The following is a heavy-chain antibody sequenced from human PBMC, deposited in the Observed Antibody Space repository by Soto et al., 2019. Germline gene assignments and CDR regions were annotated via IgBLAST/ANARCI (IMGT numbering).Heavy chain of an antibody. CDR1: GGSIISNAYY. CDR2: VYYSGSA. J-gene: IGHJ4*02. D-gene: IGHD1-26*01. Sequence: QLQLQESGPGLVKASETLSLTCTVSGGSIISNAYYWGWIRQPPGKGLEWIGSVYYSGSANYNPSLKSRLTMSVDTSKNQFSLKLISVTAADTAVYYCARRPKRGSYSWCFDYWGQGTLVTVSS. CDR3: ARRPKRGSYSWCFDY. V-gene: IGHV4-39*01.